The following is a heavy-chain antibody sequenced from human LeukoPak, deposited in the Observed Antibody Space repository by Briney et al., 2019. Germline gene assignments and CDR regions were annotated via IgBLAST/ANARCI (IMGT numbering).Heavy chain of an antibody. J-gene: IGHJ4*02. V-gene: IGHV1-69*04. D-gene: IGHD2-15*01. Sequence: SVKVACKASGGPVTSYVISWVRQAPGQGLEWLGRLIPMLKTQEYAQKLQGRVTMSADKSTNTAYMELSSLTSEDTAVHYCARGKGFVGHFDSWGQGTQVTVST. CDR1: GGPVTSYV. CDR2: LIPMLKTQ. CDR3: ARGKGFVGHFDS.